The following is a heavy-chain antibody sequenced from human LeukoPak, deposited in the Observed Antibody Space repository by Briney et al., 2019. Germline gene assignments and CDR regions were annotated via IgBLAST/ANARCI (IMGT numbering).Heavy chain of an antibody. CDR3: ARESLAGVKYYYGMDV. D-gene: IGHD2-8*01. CDR1: GYTFTSCG. CDR2: IGTYSGST. V-gene: IGHV1-18*01. J-gene: IGHJ6*02. Sequence: ASVKVSCKASGYTFTSCGISWVRQAPGQGLEWMGWIGTYSGSTNYAQKVQGRVTMTTDTSTSTAYMELRSLRSDDTAVYYCARESLAGVKYYYGMDVWGQGTTVTVSS.